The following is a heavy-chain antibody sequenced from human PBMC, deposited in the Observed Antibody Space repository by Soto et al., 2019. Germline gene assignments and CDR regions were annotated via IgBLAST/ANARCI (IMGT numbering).Heavy chain of an antibody. Sequence: SETLSLTCTVSGCSISSYYWSWIRQPPGKGLEWIGYIYYSGSTNYNPSLKSRVTISVDTSKNQFSLKLSSVTAADTAVYYCARGATGYCTNGVCYLFDYWGQGTLVTVSS. D-gene: IGHD2-8*01. CDR3: ARGATGYCTNGVCYLFDY. CDR1: GCSISSYY. J-gene: IGHJ4*02. CDR2: IYYSGST. V-gene: IGHV4-59*01.